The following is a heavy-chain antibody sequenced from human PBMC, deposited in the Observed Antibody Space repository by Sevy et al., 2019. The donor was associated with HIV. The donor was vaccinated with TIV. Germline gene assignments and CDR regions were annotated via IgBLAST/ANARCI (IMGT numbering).Heavy chain of an antibody. V-gene: IGHV3-30*18. CDR1: GFTFSRYG. CDR2: ISYDGNNK. Sequence: GGSLRLSCAASGFTFSRYGMHWVRQAPGKGLEWVAVISYDGNNKNYADSVKGRFTISRDNSKNTLYLQMNSLRAEDTAVYYCAKDLSEAARFPWYYYYMDVWGQGTTVTVSS. CDR3: AKDLSEAARFPWYYYYMDV. J-gene: IGHJ6*02. D-gene: IGHD6-6*01.